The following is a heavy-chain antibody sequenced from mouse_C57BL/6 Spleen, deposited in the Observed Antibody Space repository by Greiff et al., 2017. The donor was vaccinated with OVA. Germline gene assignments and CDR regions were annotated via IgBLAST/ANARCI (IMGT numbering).Heavy chain of an antibody. D-gene: IGHD4-1*01. Sequence: EVKVVESGPVLVKPGASVKMSCKASGYTFTDYYMNWVKQSHGKSLEWIGVINPYNGGTSYNQKFKGKATLTVDKSSSTAYMYLNSLTSEDSAVYYCARYWDYAMDDWGQGTSVTVSS. CDR3: ARYWDYAMDD. CDR1: GYTFTDYY. CDR2: INPYNGGT. J-gene: IGHJ4*01. V-gene: IGHV1-19*01.